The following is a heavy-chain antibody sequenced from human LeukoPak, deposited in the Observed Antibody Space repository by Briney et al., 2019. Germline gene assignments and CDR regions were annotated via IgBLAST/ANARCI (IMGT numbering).Heavy chain of an antibody. CDR1: GGSVSSGSYY. D-gene: IGHD1-1*01. CDR2: IYYSGST. CDR3: ARVERYTESWYFDL. J-gene: IGHJ2*01. Sequence: SETLSLTCTVSGGSVSSGSYYWSWIRQPPGKGLEWIGYIYYSGSTNYNPSLKSRVTISVDTSKNQFSLKLSSVTAADTAVYYCARVERYTESWYFDLWGRGTLVTVPS. V-gene: IGHV4-61*01.